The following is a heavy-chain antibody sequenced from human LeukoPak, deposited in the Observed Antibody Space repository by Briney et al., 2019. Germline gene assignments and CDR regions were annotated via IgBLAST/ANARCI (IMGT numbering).Heavy chain of an antibody. V-gene: IGHV1-8*01. CDR1: GYTFTSYD. CDR3: ARRAAAGTLPRRDFDY. Sequence: ASVKVSCKASGYTFTSYDINWVRQATGQGLEWMGWMNPNSGNTGYAQKFQGRVTMTRNTSISTAYMELSSLRSEGTAVYYCARRAAAGTLPRRDFDYWGQGTLVTVSS. D-gene: IGHD6-13*01. J-gene: IGHJ4*02. CDR2: MNPNSGNT.